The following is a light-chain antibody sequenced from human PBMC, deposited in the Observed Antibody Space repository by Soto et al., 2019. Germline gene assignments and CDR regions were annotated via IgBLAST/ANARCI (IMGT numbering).Light chain of an antibody. Sequence: DIQMTQSPSSLSASVGDRVTITCRASQGISNYLSWYQQKPGTVPKLLISAASTLQTGVPSRFSGGGSGTDFTLTIISLQPEDVATYYCQKYNSAPWTFGQGTKVDIK. V-gene: IGKV1-27*01. CDR3: QKYNSAPWT. J-gene: IGKJ1*01. CDR2: AAS. CDR1: QGISNY.